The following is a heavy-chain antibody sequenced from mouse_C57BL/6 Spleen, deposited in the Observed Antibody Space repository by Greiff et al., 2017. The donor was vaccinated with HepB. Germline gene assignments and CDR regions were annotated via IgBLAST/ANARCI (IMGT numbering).Heavy chain of an antibody. CDR1: GFNIKNTY. J-gene: IGHJ3*01. CDR2: IDPANGNT. V-gene: IGHV14-3*01. Sequence: EVKVVESVAELVRPGASVKLSCTASGFNIKNTYMHWVKQRPEQGLEWIGRIDPANGNTKYAPKFQGKATITADTSSNTAYLQLSSLTSEDTAIYYCAILYGSSYAWFAYWGQGTLVTVSA. CDR3: AILYGSSYAWFAY. D-gene: IGHD1-1*01.